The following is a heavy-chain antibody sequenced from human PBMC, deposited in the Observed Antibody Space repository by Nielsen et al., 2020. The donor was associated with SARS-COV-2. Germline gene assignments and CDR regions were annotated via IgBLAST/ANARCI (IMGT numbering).Heavy chain of an antibody. D-gene: IGHD6-19*01. V-gene: IGHV4-39*01. J-gene: IGHJ5*02. CDR3: ARVARDRLVHNNWFDP. CDR2: IYYSGST. Sequence: SETLSLTCTVSGGSISSSSYYWGWIRQPPGKGLEWIGSIYYSGSTYHNPSLKSRVTISVDTSKNQFSLKLSSVTAADTAVYYCARVARDRLVHNNWFDPWGQGTLVTVSS. CDR1: GGSISSSSYY.